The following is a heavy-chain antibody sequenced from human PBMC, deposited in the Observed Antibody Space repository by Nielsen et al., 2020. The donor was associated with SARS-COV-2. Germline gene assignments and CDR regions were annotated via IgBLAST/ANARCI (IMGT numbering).Heavy chain of an antibody. D-gene: IGHD5-12*01. J-gene: IGHJ5*02. CDR1: GYTFTSYY. Sequence: ASVKVSCKASGYTFTSYYIHWLRQAPGQGLEWVGIINPTGGSTSYAQKFQGRVSMTRDTSTSTVYMELSSLKSEDTALYYCARKTDQGGYDWFDPWGQGTLVTVSS. CDR2: INPTGGST. CDR3: ARKTDQGGYDWFDP. V-gene: IGHV1-46*01.